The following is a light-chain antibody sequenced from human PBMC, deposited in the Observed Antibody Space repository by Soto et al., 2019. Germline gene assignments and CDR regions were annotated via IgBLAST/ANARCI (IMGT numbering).Light chain of an antibody. CDR3: HQYYIYPQIT. Sequence: AIRMTQSPSSLSASTGDRVTITCRASQGISSYLAWYQQKPGTAPKLLIYAASTLQSGVPSRFSGSGSGTNFTLTISCMQSEDFATYYCHQYYIYPQITFGQGTRLESK. J-gene: IGKJ5*01. CDR1: QGISSY. V-gene: IGKV1-8*01. CDR2: AAS.